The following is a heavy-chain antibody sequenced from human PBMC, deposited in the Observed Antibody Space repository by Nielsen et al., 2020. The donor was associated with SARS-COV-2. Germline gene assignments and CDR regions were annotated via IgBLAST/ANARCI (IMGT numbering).Heavy chain of an antibody. CDR1: GDSISGSDYC. V-gene: IGHV4-30-4*01. CDR3: ARDAYGDSSFYSYGLDV. Sequence: SETLSLTCSVSGDSISGSDYCWTWIRQPPGKGLEWIGYIYYSGYTSYNPSLKSRVTISVDTSENQFSLELRSVTAADTTVYYCARDAYGDSSFYSYGLDVWGQGTTVAVSS. CDR2: IYYSGYT. D-gene: IGHD4-17*01. J-gene: IGHJ6*02.